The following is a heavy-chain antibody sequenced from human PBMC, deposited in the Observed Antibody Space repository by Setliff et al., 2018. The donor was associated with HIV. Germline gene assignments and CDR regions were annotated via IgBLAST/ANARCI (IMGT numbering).Heavy chain of an antibody. D-gene: IGHD2-8*01. CDR2: IHVGGAK. CDR1: GVSVSEYH. CDR3: ARLRSSNGLFCLLDS. Sequence: SETLSLTCSVSGVSVSEYHWGWIRQSAEKRLEFIGRIHVGGAKNYNPSLHSRVTVSVDTSNNQISLNLRSVTAADTAVYYCARLRSSNGLFCLLDSWGPGTRVTVSS. J-gene: IGHJ4*02. V-gene: IGHV4-4*07.